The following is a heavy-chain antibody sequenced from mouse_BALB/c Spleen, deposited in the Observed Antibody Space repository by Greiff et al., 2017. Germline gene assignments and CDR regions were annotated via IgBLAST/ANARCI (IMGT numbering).Heavy chain of an antibody. CDR2: IDPENGNT. V-gene: IGHV14-1*02. CDR3: DAGGRLRRDMDY. D-gene: IGHD2-2*01. Sequence: VQLQQSGAELVRPGALVKLSCKASGFNINDYYMHWVKQRPEQGLEWIGWIDPENGNTIYDPKFQGKATMTADTSSNTAYLQLSSLTSEDTAVYYCDAGGRLRRDMDYWGQGTSVTVSA. CDR1: GFNINDYY. J-gene: IGHJ4*01.